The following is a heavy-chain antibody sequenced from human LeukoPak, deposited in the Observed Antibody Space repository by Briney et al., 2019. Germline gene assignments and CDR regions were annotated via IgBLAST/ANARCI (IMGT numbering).Heavy chain of an antibody. Sequence: PSETLSLTCAVYGGSFSGYYWSWIRQSPGKGLEWIGEINHSGSSNYNPSLKNRVTISVDTSKKKFSLKLSSVTAADTAVYYCARENYDFWSNYYRRYYGMDVWGQGTTVTVSS. J-gene: IGHJ6*02. CDR1: GGSFSGYY. CDR3: ARENYDFWSNYYRRYYGMDV. V-gene: IGHV4-34*01. D-gene: IGHD3-3*01. CDR2: INHSGSS.